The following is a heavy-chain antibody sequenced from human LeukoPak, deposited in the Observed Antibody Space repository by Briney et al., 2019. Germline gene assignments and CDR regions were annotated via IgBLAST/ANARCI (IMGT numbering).Heavy chain of an antibody. CDR2: ISASGSNT. CDR1: GFTFNNHA. CDR3: ARGIYDYALDF. J-gene: IGHJ4*02. D-gene: IGHD4/OR15-4a*01. Sequence: PGGSLRLFCAASGFTFNNHAMTWVRQAPGKGLEWVSLISASGSNTYYAGSLKGRFIISRDNSKNTLHLQMSNLRAEDTSLYYCARGIYDYALDFWGQGALVTVSS. V-gene: IGHV3-23*01.